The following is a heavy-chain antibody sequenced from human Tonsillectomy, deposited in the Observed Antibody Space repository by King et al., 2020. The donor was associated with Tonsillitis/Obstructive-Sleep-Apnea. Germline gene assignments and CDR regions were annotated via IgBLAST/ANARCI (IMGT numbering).Heavy chain of an antibody. J-gene: IGHJ3*02. CDR2: INHGGST. D-gene: IGHD3-3*01. Sequence: VQLQQWGAGLLKPSETLPLTCAVYGGSFSDYSWLWIRQPPGKGLEWIGEINHGGSTNYNPSLKSRVTMSVDTSKNQFSLKLSSVTAADTAVYYCARGLDFWSGYDAFDIWGQGTMVTVSS. V-gene: IGHV4-34*01. CDR1: GGSFSDYS. CDR3: ARGLDFWSGYDAFDI.